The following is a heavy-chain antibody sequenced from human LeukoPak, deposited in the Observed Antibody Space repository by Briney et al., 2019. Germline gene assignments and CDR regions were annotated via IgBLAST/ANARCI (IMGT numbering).Heavy chain of an antibody. CDR1: GGSFSGYY. CDR2: INHSGST. V-gene: IGHV4-34*01. Sequence: SETLSLTCAVYGGSFSGYYWSWIRQPPGKGLEWIGEINHSGSTNYNPSLKSRVTISVDKSKNQFSMKLSSVTAADTAVYYCATQIPYYDSSEGYFDYWGQGTLVTVSS. D-gene: IGHD3-22*01. CDR3: ATQIPYYDSSEGYFDY. J-gene: IGHJ4*02.